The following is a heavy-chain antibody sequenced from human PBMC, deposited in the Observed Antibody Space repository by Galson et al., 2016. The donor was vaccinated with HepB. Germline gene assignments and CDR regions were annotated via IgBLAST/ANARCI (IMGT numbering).Heavy chain of an antibody. CDR2: ISAYNGNT. CDR1: GYTFSNYG. V-gene: IGHV1-18*01. D-gene: IGHD3-10*01. J-gene: IGHJ5*02. CDR3: ARDSPCITLVRGWGS. Sequence: SVKVSCKASGYTFSNYGVSWVRQAPGQGLEWLGWISAYNGNTNYAPRLQDRVTMTTDTSASTAYMELRSLRSDDTAVYYCARDSPCITLVRGWGSWGQGTLVTVST.